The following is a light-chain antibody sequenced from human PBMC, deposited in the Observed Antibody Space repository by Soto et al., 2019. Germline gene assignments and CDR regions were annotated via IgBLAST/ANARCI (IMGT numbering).Light chain of an antibody. Sequence: IVLTQSPGTLSLSPGERATLNCRASQSVSSNYLAWYQQKPGQAPRLLIYGASTRATGIPDRFSGSGSGTDFTLTISRLDPEDFAVYYCQQYGSAPETFGQGTKVEIK. V-gene: IGKV3-20*01. CDR3: QQYGSAPET. CDR2: GAS. CDR1: QSVSSNY. J-gene: IGKJ1*01.